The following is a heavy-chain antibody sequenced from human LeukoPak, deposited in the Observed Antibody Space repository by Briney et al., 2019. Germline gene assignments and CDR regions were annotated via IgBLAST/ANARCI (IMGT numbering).Heavy chain of an antibody. V-gene: IGHV3-7*01. Sequence: GGSLRLSCAASGFTFIGHWMRWVRQAPGKGLEWVANINQGGSDKYYVDSVKGRFTISRDNANNLLYLQMNSLRGEDTAVYYCTRDRSRAEDDWGQGTLVTVSS. CDR2: INQGGSDK. J-gene: IGHJ4*02. CDR3: TRDRSRAEDD. D-gene: IGHD1-14*01. CDR1: GFTFIGHW.